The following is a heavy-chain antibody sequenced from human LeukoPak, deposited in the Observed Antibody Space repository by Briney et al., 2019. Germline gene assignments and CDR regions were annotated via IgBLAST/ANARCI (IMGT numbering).Heavy chain of an antibody. D-gene: IGHD2-21*02. Sequence: PGGSLRLSCAASGFTFSSYAMSWVRQAPGKGLEWVSAISGSGGSTYYADSVKGRFTISRDNSKNTLYLQMNSLRAEDTAVYYCARPRAKYCGGDCYFYWGQGTLVTVSS. CDR2: ISGSGGST. J-gene: IGHJ4*02. CDR1: GFTFSSYA. CDR3: ARPRAKYCGGDCYFY. V-gene: IGHV3-23*01.